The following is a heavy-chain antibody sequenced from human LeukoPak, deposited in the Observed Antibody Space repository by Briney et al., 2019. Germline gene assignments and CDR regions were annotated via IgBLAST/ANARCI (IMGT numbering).Heavy chain of an antibody. D-gene: IGHD2-2*01. CDR2: ISSSSSYS. V-gene: IGHV3-21*01. J-gene: IGHJ6*02. CDR3: ARALGDQPNYSYGLDV. CDR1: GFTFSSYS. Sequence: IPGGSLRLSCAASGFTFSSYSMNWVRQAPGKGLEWASSISSSSSYSYHADSVKGRFTISRDNAENSLHLQLNSLRAEDTAVYYCARALGDQPNYSYGLDVWGQGATVTVSS.